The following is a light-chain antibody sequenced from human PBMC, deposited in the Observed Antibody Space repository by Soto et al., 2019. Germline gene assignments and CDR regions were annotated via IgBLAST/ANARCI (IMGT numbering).Light chain of an antibody. J-gene: IGLJ1*01. CDR3: CSYAGNSEV. CDR1: SGDVGGYNL. CDR2: EVT. V-gene: IGLV2-23*02. Sequence: QSVLTQPASVSGFPGQSITIPCTGTSGDVGGYNLVPWYQQHPGKAPKLMIYEVTERPSGVSNRFSGSKSGNTASLTISGLQPDDEADYYCCSYAGNSEVFGTGTKVTVL.